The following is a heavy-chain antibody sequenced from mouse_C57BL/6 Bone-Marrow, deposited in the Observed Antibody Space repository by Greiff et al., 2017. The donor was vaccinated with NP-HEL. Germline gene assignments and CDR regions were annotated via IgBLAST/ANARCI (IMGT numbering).Heavy chain of an antibody. J-gene: IGHJ4*01. CDR2: IRLKSDNYAT. Sequence: EVKVEESGGGLVQPGGSMKLSCVASGFTFSNYWMNWVRQSPEKGLEWVAQIRLKSDNYATHYAESVKGRFTISRDDSKSSVYLQMNNSRAEDTGIYYCTGEGFTASHYYAMDYWGQGTSVTVSS. V-gene: IGHV6-3*01. D-gene: IGHD1-2*01. CDR1: GFTFSNYW. CDR3: TGEGFTASHYYAMDY.